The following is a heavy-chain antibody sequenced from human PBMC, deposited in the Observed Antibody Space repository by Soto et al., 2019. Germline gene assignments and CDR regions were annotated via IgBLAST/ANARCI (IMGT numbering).Heavy chain of an antibody. CDR3: ATPSTYNTCLDN. CDR2: IKTDGSRT. Sequence: GGSLRLSCEASGFTFTNYWMHWVRQAPGKGLVWVSRIKTDGSRTNYGDSVKGRFTISRDNAKNTLYLEMNSLRAEDTAVYYCATPSTYNTCLDNWCQGTMVRVSS. D-gene: IGHD3-10*01. CDR1: GFTFTNYW. V-gene: IGHV3-74*01. J-gene: IGHJ4*02.